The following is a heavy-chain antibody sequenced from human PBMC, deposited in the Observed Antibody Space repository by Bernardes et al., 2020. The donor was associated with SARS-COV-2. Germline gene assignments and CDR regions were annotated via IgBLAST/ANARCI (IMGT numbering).Heavy chain of an antibody. CDR1: GFPFSSYS. J-gene: IGHJ5*02. Sequence: ASLRLSCASSGFPFSSYSMNWVRQAPGKGLEWVSSISSDSSYTFYADSVKGRFTISRDNAKNSLYLQLNSLRAEDTAVYYCARGLYCSGGSCYSRDNWFDPWGQGTLVTVSS. CDR2: ISSDSSYT. D-gene: IGHD2-15*01. V-gene: IGHV3-21*01. CDR3: ARGLYCSGGSCYSRDNWFDP.